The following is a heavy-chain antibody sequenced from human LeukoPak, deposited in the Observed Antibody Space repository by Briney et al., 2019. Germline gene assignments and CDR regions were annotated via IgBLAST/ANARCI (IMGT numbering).Heavy chain of an antibody. CDR3: ARWRLGGNHFDY. V-gene: IGHV1-2*06. CDR1: GYTFTSYD. CDR2: INPNSGGT. Sequence: ASVKVSCKASGYTFTSYDINWVRQAPGQGLEWMGRINPNSGGTNYAQKFQGRVTMTRDTSITTAYMELSRLRSDDTAVYYCARWRLGGNHFDYWGQGTLVTVSS. D-gene: IGHD4-23*01. J-gene: IGHJ4*02.